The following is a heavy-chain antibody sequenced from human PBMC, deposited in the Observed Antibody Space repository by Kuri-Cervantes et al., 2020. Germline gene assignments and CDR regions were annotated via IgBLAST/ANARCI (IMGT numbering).Heavy chain of an antibody. J-gene: IGHJ4*02. D-gene: IGHD1-26*01. CDR2: ISDTGRDT. Sequence: GESLKISCSVTGFTFSNCDLSWVRQAPGKGLEWVSGISDTGRDTWYPSSLKGRFTISRDNSKNMLYLQMNSLRAEDTAVYFCAKEERGSSYDYWGQGTLVTVSS. V-gene: IGHV3-23*01. CDR3: AKEERGSSYDY. CDR1: GFTFSNCD.